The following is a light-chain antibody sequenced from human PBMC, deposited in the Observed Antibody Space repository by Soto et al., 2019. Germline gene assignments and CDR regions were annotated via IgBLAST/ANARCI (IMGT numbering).Light chain of an antibody. CDR3: QQYGSSLYT. V-gene: IGKV3-20*01. CDR2: AAS. J-gene: IGKJ2*01. Sequence: EIVLTQSPGTLSLSPGERATVSCRASQSVNNNYVAWYQQKSGQAPRLLIFAASSRAPGIPGRFSGSGSGADFTLTITRLEPDDFAVYYCQQYGSSLYTXG. CDR1: QSVNNNY.